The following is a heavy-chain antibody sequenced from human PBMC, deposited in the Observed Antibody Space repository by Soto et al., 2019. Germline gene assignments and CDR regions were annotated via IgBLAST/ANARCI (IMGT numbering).Heavy chain of an antibody. V-gene: IGHV3-21*01. CDR2: ISSSSSYI. CDR1: GFTFSSYS. Sequence: GGSLRLSCAASGFTFSSYSMNWVRQAPGKGLEWVSSISSSSSYIYYADSVKGRFTISRDNAKNSLCLQMNSLRAEDTAVYYCARDSSGYLRYYYYGMDVWGQGTTVTVSS. J-gene: IGHJ6*02. D-gene: IGHD3-22*01. CDR3: ARDSSGYLRYYYYGMDV.